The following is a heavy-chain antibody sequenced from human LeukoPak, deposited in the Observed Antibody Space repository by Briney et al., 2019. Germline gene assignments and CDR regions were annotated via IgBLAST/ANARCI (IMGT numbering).Heavy chain of an antibody. V-gene: IGHV4-61*02. CDR1: GDSISSGDYY. J-gene: IGHJ4*02. Sequence: SETLSLTCTVSGDSISSGDYYWSWIRQPAGKGLEWIGRISSSGSTNYSPSLKSRVTISVDTSKNQFSLKLSSVTAADTAVYYCARDDSSGWLLDYWGQGTLVTVSS. D-gene: IGHD6-19*01. CDR3: ARDDSSGWLLDY. CDR2: ISSSGST.